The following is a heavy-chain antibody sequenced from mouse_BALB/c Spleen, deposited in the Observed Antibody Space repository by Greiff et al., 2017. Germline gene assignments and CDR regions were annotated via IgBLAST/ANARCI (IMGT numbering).Heavy chain of an antibody. Sequence: VQLQQSGAELMKPGASVKISCKATGYTFSSYWIEWVKQRPGHGLEWIGEILPGSGSTNYNEKFKGKATFTADTSSNTAYMQLSSLTSEDSAVYYCARYGNFPHYAMDYWGQGTSVTVSS. D-gene: IGHD2-1*01. J-gene: IGHJ4*01. V-gene: IGHV1-9*01. CDR3: ARYGNFPHYAMDY. CDR2: ILPGSGST. CDR1: GYTFSSYW.